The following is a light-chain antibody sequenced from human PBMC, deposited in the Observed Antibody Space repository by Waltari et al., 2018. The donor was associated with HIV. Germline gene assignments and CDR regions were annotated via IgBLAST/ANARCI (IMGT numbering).Light chain of an antibody. J-gene: IGLJ3*02. Sequence: QSALTQPRSVSGSPGQSVTISCTGTSSDVGNYNYVSWYQQHPGKAPKLMIYDVTKRPSGVPDRFSGSKSGYTASLTISGLQAEDEADYYCCSYAGTYTWVFGGGTKLTVL. CDR3: CSYAGTYTWV. CDR2: DVT. CDR1: SSDVGNYNY. V-gene: IGLV2-11*01.